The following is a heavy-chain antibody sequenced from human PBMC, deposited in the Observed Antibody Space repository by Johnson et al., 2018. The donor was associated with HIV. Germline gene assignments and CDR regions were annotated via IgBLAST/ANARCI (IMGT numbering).Heavy chain of an antibody. D-gene: IGHD4-23*01. V-gene: IGHV3-20*04. CDR1: GFTFDDYG. Sequence: VQLVESGGGVVRPGGSLRLSCAASGFTFDDYGMSWVRQAPGKGLEWGSGVNWYGGSTGLGDSVKGRCTISRDNAKNSLYLHMNSLRVEDTALYYCARAGYGGNTDAFDIWGQGTMVTVSS. CDR3: ARAGYGGNTDAFDI. CDR2: VNWYGGST. J-gene: IGHJ3*02.